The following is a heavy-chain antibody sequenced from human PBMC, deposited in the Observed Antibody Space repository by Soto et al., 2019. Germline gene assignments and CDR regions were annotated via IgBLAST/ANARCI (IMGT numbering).Heavy chain of an antibody. CDR3: ARQLAVARRIPRYNYYYGMDV. D-gene: IGHD6-19*01. J-gene: IGHJ6*02. V-gene: IGHV5-51*01. CDR2: IYPGDSDT. Sequence: PGESLKISCKGSGYSFTSYWIGWVRQMPGKGLEWMGIIYPGDSDTRYSPSFQGQVIISADKSISTAYLQWSSLKASDTAMYYCARQLAVARRIPRYNYYYGMDVWGQGTTVTVSS. CDR1: GYSFTSYW.